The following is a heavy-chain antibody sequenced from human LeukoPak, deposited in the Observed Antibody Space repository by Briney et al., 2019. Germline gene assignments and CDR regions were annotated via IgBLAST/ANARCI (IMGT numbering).Heavy chain of an antibody. J-gene: IGHJ4*02. D-gene: IGHD3-10*01. CDR2: ISGSGGNT. CDR1: GFTFSGYG. Sequence: GGSLRLSCAASGFTFSGYGMSWVRQTPGKGLEWVSGISGSGGNTYYADFVRGRFTISRDNSKNTMYLQMNSLRAEDTAVYHCAKDYDGINPFDFWGQGTLVTVSS. V-gene: IGHV3-23*01. CDR3: AKDYDGINPFDF.